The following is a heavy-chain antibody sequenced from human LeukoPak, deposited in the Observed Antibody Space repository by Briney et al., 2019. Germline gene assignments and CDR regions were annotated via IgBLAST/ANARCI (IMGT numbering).Heavy chain of an antibody. J-gene: IGHJ5*02. V-gene: IGHV1-24*01. D-gene: IGHD6-13*01. CDR3: ATTPSYSSSWYAPDWFDP. Sequence: ASVKVSCKVSGYTLTELSMHWVRQAPGKGLEWMGGFDPEDGETIYAQKFQGRVTMTEDASTDTAYMELSSLRSEDTAVNYCATTPSYSSSWYAPDWFDPWGQGTLVTVSS. CDR2: FDPEDGET. CDR1: GYTLTELS.